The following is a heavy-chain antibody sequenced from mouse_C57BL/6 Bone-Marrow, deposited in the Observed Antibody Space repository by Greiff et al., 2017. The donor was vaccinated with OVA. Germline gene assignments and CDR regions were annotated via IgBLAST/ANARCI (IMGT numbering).Heavy chain of an antibody. Sequence: VQGVESGPGLVQPSQSLSITCTVSGFSLTSYGVHWVRQSPGKGLEWLGVIWRGGSTDYNAAFMSRLSITKDNSKSQVFCKMNSLQADDTAIYYCAKNEGSYYAMDYWGQGTSGTVSS. V-gene: IGHV2-5*01. CDR2: IWRGGST. J-gene: IGHJ4*01. CDR1: GFSLTSYG. CDR3: AKNEGSYYAMDY.